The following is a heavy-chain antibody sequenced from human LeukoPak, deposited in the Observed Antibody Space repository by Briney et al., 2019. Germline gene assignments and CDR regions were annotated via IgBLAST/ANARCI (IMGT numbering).Heavy chain of an antibody. CDR1: GGSISSYY. V-gene: IGHV4-59*08. Sequence: PSETLSLTCTVSGGSISSYYWSWIRQPPGKGLEWIGYIYYSGSTNYNPSLKSRVTISVDTSKNQFSLKLSSVTAADTAVYYCAASYSSGWYGIMNFDYWGQGTLVTVSS. D-gene: IGHD6-19*01. J-gene: IGHJ4*02. CDR3: AASYSSGWYGIMNFDY. CDR2: IYYSGST.